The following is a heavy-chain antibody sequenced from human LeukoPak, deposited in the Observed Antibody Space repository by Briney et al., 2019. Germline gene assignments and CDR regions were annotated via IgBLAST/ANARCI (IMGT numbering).Heavy chain of an antibody. CDR1: GGSISSYY. Sequence: SETLSLTCTVSGGSISSYYWSWIRQPAGKGLEWIGRIYTSGSTNYNPSLKSRVTISVDTSKNQFSLKLSSVTAADTAVYYCARGEEQWLEFDPWGQGTLVTVSS. CDR2: IYTSGST. J-gene: IGHJ5*02. V-gene: IGHV4-4*07. CDR3: ARGEEQWLEFDP. D-gene: IGHD6-19*01.